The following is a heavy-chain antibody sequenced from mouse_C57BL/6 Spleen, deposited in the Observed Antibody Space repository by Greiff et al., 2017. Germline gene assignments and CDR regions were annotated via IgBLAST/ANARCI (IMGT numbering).Heavy chain of an antibody. D-gene: IGHD2-2*01. J-gene: IGHJ2*01. CDR1: GYTFTDYE. CDR3: TRMVTTGYYFDY. V-gene: IGHV1-15*01. CDR2: IDPETGGT. Sequence: QVQLKESGAEPVRPGASVTLSCKASGYTFTDYEMHWVKQTPVHGLEWIGAIDPETGGTAYNQKFKGKAILTADKSSSTAYMELRSLTSEDSAVYYCTRMVTTGYYFDYWGQGTTLTVSS.